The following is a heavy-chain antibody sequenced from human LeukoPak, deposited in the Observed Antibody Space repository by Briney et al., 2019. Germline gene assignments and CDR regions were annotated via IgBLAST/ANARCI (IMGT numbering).Heavy chain of an antibody. CDR3: ARARYYSYSNYPPGYFDY. J-gene: IGHJ4*02. D-gene: IGHD4-11*01. CDR2: IYYSGST. V-gene: IGHV4-59*01. Sequence: SETLSLTCTVSGGPISSYYWSWIRQPPGKGLEWIGYIYYSGSTNYNPSLRSRVTISVDTSKNQFSLKLSSVTAADTAVYYCARARYYSYSNYPPGYFDYWGQGTLVTVSS. CDR1: GGPISSYY.